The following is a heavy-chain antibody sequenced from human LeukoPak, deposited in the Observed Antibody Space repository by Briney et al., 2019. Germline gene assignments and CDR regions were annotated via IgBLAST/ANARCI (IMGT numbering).Heavy chain of an antibody. Sequence: ASVKVSCKASGFTFTSSAVQWVRQARGQRLEWIGWIVVGSGNTNYAQKFQERVTITRDMSTSTAYMGLSSLRSEDTAVYYCATPPLREDYGGNGDAFDIWGQGTMVTVSS. J-gene: IGHJ3*02. CDR1: GFTFTSSA. D-gene: IGHD4-23*01. CDR2: IVVGSGNT. CDR3: ATPPLREDYGGNGDAFDI. V-gene: IGHV1-58*01.